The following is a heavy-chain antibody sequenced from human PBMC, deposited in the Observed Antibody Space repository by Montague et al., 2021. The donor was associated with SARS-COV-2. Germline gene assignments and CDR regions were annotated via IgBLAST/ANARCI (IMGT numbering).Heavy chain of an antibody. J-gene: IGHJ4*02. CDR2: VHDSGNA. CDR1: GGPFGGYY. Sequence: SETLSLTCAVYGGPFGGYYWSWIRQTPGKGLEWIGEVHDSGNANYNPSLKSRATISVDKSKNQFSLRLTSVTAADTALYCCARGTPRITMVVLVVLGTDHYFDYWGQGILVTVSP. CDR3: ARGTPRITMVVLVVLGTDHYFDY. D-gene: IGHD3-10*01. V-gene: IGHV4-34*01.